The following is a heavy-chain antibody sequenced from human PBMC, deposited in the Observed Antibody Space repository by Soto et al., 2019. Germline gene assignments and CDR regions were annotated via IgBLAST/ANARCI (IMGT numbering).Heavy chain of an antibody. CDR2: ISAYNGNT. CDR3: ARDKFNYGDYKAFDY. CDR1: GYTFTSYS. D-gene: IGHD4-17*01. J-gene: IGHJ4*02. Sequence: ASVKVSCKASGYTFTSYSISWVRQAPGQGLEWMGWISAYNGNTNYAQKLQGRVTMTTDTSTSTAYMELRSLRSDDTAVYYCARDKFNYGDYKAFDYWGQGTLVTVSS. V-gene: IGHV1-18*01.